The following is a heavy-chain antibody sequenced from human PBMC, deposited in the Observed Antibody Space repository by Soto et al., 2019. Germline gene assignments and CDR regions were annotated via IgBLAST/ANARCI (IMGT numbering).Heavy chain of an antibody. CDR3: ARYDWNKLDY. CDR2: FYYSVST. V-gene: IGHV4-30-4*01. J-gene: IGHJ4*02. Sequence: SETLSLTCTVSGGSISSGDYYWSWIRQPPGKGLELIGYFYYSVSTYYNPSLKSRVTILVDTSKNQFSLKLSSVTAADTAVYYCARYDWNKLDYWGQGTLVTVSS. CDR1: GGSISSGDYY. D-gene: IGHD1-1*01.